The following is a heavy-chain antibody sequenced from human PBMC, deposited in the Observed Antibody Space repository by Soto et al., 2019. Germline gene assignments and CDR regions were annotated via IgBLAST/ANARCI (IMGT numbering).Heavy chain of an antibody. J-gene: IGHJ4*02. Sequence: SETGSLTCTVSGVSISSSSYYWGWIRQPPGKGLEWIGSIYYSGSTYYNPSLKSRVTISVDTSKNQFSLKLSSVTAADTAVYYCARPRREMATIKRSDFYFDYWGQGTLVTVS. CDR1: GVSISSSSYY. D-gene: IGHD5-12*01. V-gene: IGHV4-39*01. CDR2: IYYSGST. CDR3: ARPRREMATIKRSDFYFDY.